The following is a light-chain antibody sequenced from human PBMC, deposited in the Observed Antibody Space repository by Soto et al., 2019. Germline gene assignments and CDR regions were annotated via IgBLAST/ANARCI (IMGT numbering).Light chain of an antibody. CDR1: QSVNSN. Sequence: EVVMTQSPATLSVSPGERATLSCRASQSVNSNLAWYQQKPGQAPRLLIYGASTRATGIPARFSGSGSGTEFTLTISSLQSEDLAVYYCQQYNNWYTFGQGTKVEIK. V-gene: IGKV3-15*01. CDR3: QQYNNWYT. J-gene: IGKJ2*01. CDR2: GAS.